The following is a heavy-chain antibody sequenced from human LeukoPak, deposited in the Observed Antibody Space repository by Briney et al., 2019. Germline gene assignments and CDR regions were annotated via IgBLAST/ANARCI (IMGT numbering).Heavy chain of an antibody. CDR2: ISSSSSYI. V-gene: IGHV3-21*01. Sequence: GRSLRLSCAASGFTFSTYSMNWVRQAPGKGLEWVSSISSSSSYIYYADPVKGRFTISRDNAKNSLYLQMNSLRVEDTAVYYCARGGMSYYDFWSGHSEFQHWGQGTLVTVSS. CDR1: GFTFSTYS. CDR3: ARGGMSYYDFWSGHSEFQH. J-gene: IGHJ1*01. D-gene: IGHD3-3*01.